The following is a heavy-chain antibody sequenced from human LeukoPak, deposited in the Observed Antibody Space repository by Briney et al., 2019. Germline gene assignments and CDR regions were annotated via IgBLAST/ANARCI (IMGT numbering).Heavy chain of an antibody. CDR2: ISSNGGST. V-gene: IGHV3-64*01. CDR1: GFTFSSYA. J-gene: IGHJ4*02. CDR3: ARGNYYDSSGPSDY. D-gene: IGHD3-22*01. Sequence: GASLRLSCAASGFTFSSYAMHWVRQAPGKGLEYVSAISSNGGSTYYANSVKGRFTISRDNSKNTLYLQMGSLRSEDMAVYYCARGNYYDSSGPSDYWGQGTLVTVSS.